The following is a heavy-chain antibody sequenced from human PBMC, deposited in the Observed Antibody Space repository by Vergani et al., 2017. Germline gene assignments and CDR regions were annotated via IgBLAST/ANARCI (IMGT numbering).Heavy chain of an antibody. Sequence: QVQLQESGPGLVKPSETLSLTCTVSGGSVSSGSYYWSWIRHPPGKGLEWIGYIYYSGSTNYNPSLKSRVTISVDTSKNQFSLKLSSVTAADTAVYYCARVADYYDSSGYYPDYWGQGTLVTVSS. D-gene: IGHD3-22*01. J-gene: IGHJ4*02. CDR1: GGSVSSGSYY. CDR2: IYYSGST. CDR3: ARVADYYDSSGYYPDY. V-gene: IGHV4-61*01.